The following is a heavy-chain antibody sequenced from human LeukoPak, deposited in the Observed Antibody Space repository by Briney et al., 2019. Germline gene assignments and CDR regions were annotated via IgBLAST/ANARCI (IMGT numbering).Heavy chain of an antibody. CDR3: ARFGGGYYIETLNYYMDV. CDR1: GFTFSSYW. D-gene: IGHD3-3*01. V-gene: IGHV3-74*01. CDR2: INSDGSST. J-gene: IGHJ6*03. Sequence: GGSLRLSCAASGFTFSSYWMHWVRQAPGKGLVWVSRINSDGSSTSYADSVKGRFTISRDNAKNTPYLQMNSLRAEDTAVYYCARFGGGYYIETLNYYMDVWGKGTTVTVSS.